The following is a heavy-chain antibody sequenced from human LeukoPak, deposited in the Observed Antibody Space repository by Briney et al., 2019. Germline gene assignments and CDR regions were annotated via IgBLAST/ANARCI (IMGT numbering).Heavy chain of an antibody. CDR1: GFTFSSYG. Sequence: GRSLRLSCAASGFTFSSYGMHWVRQAPGKGLEWVAVIWYDGSNKYYADSVKGRFTTSRDNSKNTLYLQMNSLRAEDTAVYYCARDVYSGSYSYLDYWGQGTLVTVSS. V-gene: IGHV3-33*01. CDR2: IWYDGSNK. J-gene: IGHJ4*02. CDR3: ARDVYSGSYSYLDY. D-gene: IGHD1-26*01.